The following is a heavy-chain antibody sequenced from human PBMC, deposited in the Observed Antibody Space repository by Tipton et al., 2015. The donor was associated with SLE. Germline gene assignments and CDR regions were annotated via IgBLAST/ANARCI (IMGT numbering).Heavy chain of an antibody. CDR2: IYTSGST. Sequence: TLSLTCTVSGGSISDYYWSWVRQPAGRGLEWIGRIYTSGSTNYNPSLKSRLTMSVDTSKNQFSLKLSSVTAADTAVYYCAGGAAAGWFLDYWGQGTLVTVSS. D-gene: IGHD6-13*01. CDR3: AGGAAAGWFLDY. J-gene: IGHJ4*02. CDR1: GGSISDYY. V-gene: IGHV4-4*07.